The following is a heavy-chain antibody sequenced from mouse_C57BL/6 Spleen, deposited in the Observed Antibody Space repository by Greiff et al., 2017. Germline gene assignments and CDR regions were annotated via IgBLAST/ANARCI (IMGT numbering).Heavy chain of an antibody. Sequence: VQLQQPGTELVKPGASVKLSCKASGYTFTSYWMHWVKQRPGQGLEWIGNINPSNGGTNYNEKFKSKATLTVDKSSRTAYMQLSSLTSEDSAVYYGARQGAYYSNYVDYWGQGTTLTVSS. D-gene: IGHD2-5*01. CDR2: INPSNGGT. CDR3: ARQGAYYSNYVDY. J-gene: IGHJ2*01. V-gene: IGHV1-53*01. CDR1: GYTFTSYW.